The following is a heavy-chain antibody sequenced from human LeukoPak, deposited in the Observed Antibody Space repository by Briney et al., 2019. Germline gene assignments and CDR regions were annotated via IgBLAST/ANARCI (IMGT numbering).Heavy chain of an antibody. CDR2: TSSDLNVK. Sequence: VQPGGSLVLSCAASGFTFRNYVIHWVRQAPGKGLEWVAVTSSDLNVKLYADSVKGRFTISRDNSRSTLYLQMNSLRPEDTAIYYCAREGYYGSGSPPSLYFDYWGQGTLVTVSS. CDR3: AREGYYGSGSPPSLYFDY. D-gene: IGHD3-10*01. V-gene: IGHV3-30-3*01. CDR1: GFTFRNYV. J-gene: IGHJ4*02.